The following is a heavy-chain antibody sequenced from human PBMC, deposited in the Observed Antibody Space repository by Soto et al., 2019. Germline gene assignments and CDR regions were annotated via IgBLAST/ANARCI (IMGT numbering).Heavy chain of an antibody. CDR3: ARTYSNYYYYYMDV. Sequence: PGGSLRLSCAASGFTFSDYYMSWIRQAPGKGLEWVSYISSSGSTIYYADSVKGRFTISRDNAKNSLYLQMNSLRAEDTAVYYCARTYSNYYYYYMDVWGKGTTVTVSS. J-gene: IGHJ6*03. V-gene: IGHV3-11*01. D-gene: IGHD4-4*01. CDR2: ISSSGSTI. CDR1: GFTFSDYY.